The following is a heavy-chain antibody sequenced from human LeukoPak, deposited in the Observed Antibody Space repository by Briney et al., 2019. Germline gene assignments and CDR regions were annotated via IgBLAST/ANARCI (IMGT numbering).Heavy chain of an antibody. D-gene: IGHD3-16*01. CDR1: GFTFSGYS. CDR3: ARDPPSRGTRYFDY. CDR2: ISSTSTYI. Sequence: GGSLRLSCAASGFTFSGYSMNWGRQAPGRGLEWVSSISSTSTYIDYADSVKGRFTISRDNAKNSLFLQMESLRAEDTAVYYCARDPPSRGTRYFDYWGQGTLVTVSS. V-gene: IGHV3-21*01. J-gene: IGHJ4*02.